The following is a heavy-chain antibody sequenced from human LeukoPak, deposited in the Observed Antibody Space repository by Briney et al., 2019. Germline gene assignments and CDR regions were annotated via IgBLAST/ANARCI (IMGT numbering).Heavy chain of an antibody. J-gene: IGHJ6*02. CDR1: GFSFSRYA. Sequence: GASLRLSCAASGFSFSRYAMTWVRQAPGQGLEWVSSIDAGGGDTYHSDSVKGRFTISRDNSMNTLYLQMNSLRADDTAVYYCGRPTKYWRVRGNCVDVWGQGTTVTVSS. D-gene: IGHD3-10*01. V-gene: IGHV3-23*01. CDR3: GRPTKYWRVRGNCVDV. CDR2: IDAGGGDT.